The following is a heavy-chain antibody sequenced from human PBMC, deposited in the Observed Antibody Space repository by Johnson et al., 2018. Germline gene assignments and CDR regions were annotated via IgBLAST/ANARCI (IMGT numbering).Heavy chain of an antibody. CDR3: TRYPTTVRGE. Sequence: VQLVQSGGGLVKPGGSLRLSCSASGFPFSNAWMNWVRQAPGKGLEWVGRIKSKTGGGTTAYAAPVKDRFSISRDDSKNTLYLQMNSLKTEDTAVYYCTRYPTTVRGEWGQGTLVTVSS. D-gene: IGHD3-10*01. J-gene: IGHJ4*02. CDR2: IKSKTGGGTT. CDR1: GFPFSNAW. V-gene: IGHV3-15*07.